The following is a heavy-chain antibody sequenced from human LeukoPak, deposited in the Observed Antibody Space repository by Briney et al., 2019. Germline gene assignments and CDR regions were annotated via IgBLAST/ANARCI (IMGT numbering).Heavy chain of an antibody. CDR3: AKVYGDTDY. Sequence: GGSLRLSCAASGFTFSRYGMHWVRQAPGKGLEWVAVISYDGSNKYYADSVKGRFTISRDNSKNTLYLQMNSLRAEDTAVYYCAKVYGDTDYWGQGTLVTVSS. J-gene: IGHJ4*02. CDR1: GFTFSRYG. CDR2: ISYDGSNK. D-gene: IGHD4-17*01. V-gene: IGHV3-30*18.